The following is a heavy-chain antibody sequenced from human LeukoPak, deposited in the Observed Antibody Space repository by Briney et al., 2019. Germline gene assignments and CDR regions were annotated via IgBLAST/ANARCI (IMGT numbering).Heavy chain of an antibody. CDR3: ARAPGELSYDY. Sequence: GGSLRLSCAASGFTFSDYYMSWIRQAPGKGLEWVSYISSSSSYTNYADSVKGRFTISRDNARNSLYLQMNSLRAEDTAVYYCARAPGELSYDYWGQGTLVTVSS. J-gene: IGHJ4*02. D-gene: IGHD3-16*02. CDR2: ISSSSSYT. CDR1: GFTFSDYY. V-gene: IGHV3-11*06.